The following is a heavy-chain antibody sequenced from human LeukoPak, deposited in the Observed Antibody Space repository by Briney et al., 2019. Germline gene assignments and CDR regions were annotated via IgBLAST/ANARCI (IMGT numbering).Heavy chain of an antibody. V-gene: IGHV4-61*02. CDR1: GGSISSGSYY. CDR2: IYTSGST. CDR3: ARERTYYDILTGYPGVVAFDI. D-gene: IGHD3-9*01. J-gene: IGHJ3*02. Sequence: SETLSLTCTVSGGSISSGSYYWSWIRQPAGKGLEWIGRIYTSGSTNYNPSLKSRVTISVDTSKNQFSLKLSSVTAADTAVYYCARERTYYDILTGYPGVVAFDIWGQGTMVAVSS.